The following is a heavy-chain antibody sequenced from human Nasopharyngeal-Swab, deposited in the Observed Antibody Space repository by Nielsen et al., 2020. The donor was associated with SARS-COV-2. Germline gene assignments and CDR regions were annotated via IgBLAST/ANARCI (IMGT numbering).Heavy chain of an antibody. CDR3: ARLGFGETNDY. CDR1: GGSISSSSYY. CDR2: IYYSGST. V-gene: IGHV4-39*01. J-gene: IGHJ4*03. D-gene: IGHD3-10*01. Sequence: GSLRLSCTVSGGSISSSSYYWGWIRQPPGKGLEWIGSIYYSGSTYYNPSLKSRVTISVDTSKNQFSLKLSSVTAADTAAYYCARLGFGETNDYWGQGTTVTVSS.